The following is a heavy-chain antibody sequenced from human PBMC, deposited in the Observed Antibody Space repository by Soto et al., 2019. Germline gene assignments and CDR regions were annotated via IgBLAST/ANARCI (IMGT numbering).Heavy chain of an antibody. CDR3: ARAPYSSHWNQPWQTPRRPGNYGMDV. Sequence: SETLSLTGAVSGGSFSGYSWHWVRHPPGKGLEWIGEINHRGDTNYNPSLKSRVTISVDASKNQVSLNRTSVTAADTSVYFCARAPYSSHWNQPWQTPRRPGNYGMDVWGQGTTVT. V-gene: IGHV4-34*01. J-gene: IGHJ6*02. CDR1: GGSFSGYS. CDR2: INHRGDT. D-gene: IGHD1-1*01.